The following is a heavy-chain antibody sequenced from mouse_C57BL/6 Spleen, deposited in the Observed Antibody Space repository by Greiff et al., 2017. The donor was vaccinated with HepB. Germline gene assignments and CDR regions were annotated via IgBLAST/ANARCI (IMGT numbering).Heavy chain of an antibody. CDR1: GYTFTSYT. CDR3: ARGSSYPYAMDY. V-gene: IGHV1-4*01. D-gene: IGHD1-1*01. CDR2: INPSSGYT. Sequence: VKLMESGAELARPGASVKMSCKASGYTFTSYTMHWVKQRPGQGLEWIGYINPSSGYTKYNQKFKDKATLTADKSSSTAYMQLSSLTSEDSAVYYCARGSSYPYAMDYWGQGTSVTVSS. J-gene: IGHJ4*01.